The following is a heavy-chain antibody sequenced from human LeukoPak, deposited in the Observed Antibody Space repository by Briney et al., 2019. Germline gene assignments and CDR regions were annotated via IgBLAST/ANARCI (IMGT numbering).Heavy chain of an antibody. D-gene: IGHD2-15*01. J-gene: IGHJ4*02. CDR3: ARGIAPIDY. Sequence: GGSLRLSCAASGFTVSSNYMSWVRQAPGKGLEWVSVIYSGGTTYYAGSVKVRFTLSRDNSKNTLYLQMNSLRAEDTAVYYCARGIAPIDYWGQGTLVTVSS. CDR1: GFTVSSNY. CDR2: IYSGGTT. V-gene: IGHV3-66*01.